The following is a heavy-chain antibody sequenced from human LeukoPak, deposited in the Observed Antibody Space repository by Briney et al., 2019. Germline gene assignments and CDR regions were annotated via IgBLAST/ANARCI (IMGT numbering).Heavy chain of an antibody. CDR1: GFNFNNYN. CDR2: ISSSGSTI. CDR3: ARGYGAFDI. D-gene: IGHD2-15*01. J-gene: IGHJ3*02. Sequence: GGSLRLSCVASGFNFNNYNMNWVRQAPGKGLEWVSYISSSGSTIYYADSVKGRFTISRDNAKNSLYLQMNSLRAEDTAVYYCARGYGAFDIWGQGTMVTVSS. V-gene: IGHV3-48*04.